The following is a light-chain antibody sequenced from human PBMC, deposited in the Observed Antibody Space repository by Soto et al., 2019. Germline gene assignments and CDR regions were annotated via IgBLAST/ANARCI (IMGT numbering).Light chain of an antibody. V-gene: IGKV3-15*01. J-gene: IGKJ2*01. Sequence: EIVMTQSPATLSVSPGERATLSCRASQSISRSLAWYQQKPGQAPRLLISDASTRATGIPARFSGSGSGTEFTLTICSLQSADFALFHCHQYHSWPPGTFAQGTKVDI. CDR3: HQYHSWPPGT. CDR1: QSISRS. CDR2: DAS.